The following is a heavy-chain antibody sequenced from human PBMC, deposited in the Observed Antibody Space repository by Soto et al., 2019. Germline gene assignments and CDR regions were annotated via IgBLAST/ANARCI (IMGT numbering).Heavy chain of an antibody. CDR3: ARVGLYSSGWTLFDY. Sequence: ASVKVSCKASGYTFTSYGISWVRQAPGQGLERMGWISAYNGNTNYAQKLQGRVTMTTDTSTSTAYMELRSLRSDDTAVYYCARVGLYSSGWTLFDYWGQGTLVTVSS. J-gene: IGHJ4*02. D-gene: IGHD6-19*01. CDR1: GYTFTSYG. CDR2: ISAYNGNT. V-gene: IGHV1-18*01.